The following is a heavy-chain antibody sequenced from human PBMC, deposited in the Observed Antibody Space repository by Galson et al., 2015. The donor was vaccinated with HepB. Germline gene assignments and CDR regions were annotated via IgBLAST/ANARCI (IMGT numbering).Heavy chain of an antibody. CDR3: ARGAVVEVVGGTQNYCFDP. Sequence: SVKVSCKASGYTFSTYSITWVRQAPGQGLEWMGWISPYNGDTDYARKFQVRVTITTDISTSTAYMNLRSLRSDDTAGYYCARGAVVEVVGGTQNYCFDPWGQGTLVSVSS. J-gene: IGHJ5*02. CDR2: ISPYNGDT. D-gene: IGHD2-15*01. V-gene: IGHV1-18*01. CDR1: GYTFSTYS.